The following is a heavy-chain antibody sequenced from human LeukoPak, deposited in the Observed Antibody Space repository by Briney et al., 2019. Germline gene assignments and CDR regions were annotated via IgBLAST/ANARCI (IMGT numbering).Heavy chain of an antibody. Sequence: SETLSLTCTVSGYSISSGYYWGWIRQPPGKGLEWIGSIYHSGSTNYNPSLKSRVTISVDKSKNQFSLKMSSVIAADTALYHCARAPHYTGNDHYYYYYYMDVWGKGTTVTVSS. J-gene: IGHJ6*03. CDR3: ARAPHYTGNDHYYYYYYMDV. CDR1: GYSISSGYY. V-gene: IGHV4-38-2*02. CDR2: IYHSGST. D-gene: IGHD2-8*02.